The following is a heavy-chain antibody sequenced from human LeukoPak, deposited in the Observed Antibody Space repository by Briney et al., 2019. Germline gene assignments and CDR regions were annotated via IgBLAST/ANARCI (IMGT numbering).Heavy chain of an antibody. D-gene: IGHD3-22*01. Sequence: SVKVSCKASGYTFTGYYMHWVRQAPGQGLEWMGRIIPILGIANYAQKFQGRVTITADKSTSTAYMELSSLRSEDTAVYYCARESYDYYDSSGYYPDFQHWGQGTLVTVSS. J-gene: IGHJ1*01. CDR1: GYTFTGYY. V-gene: IGHV1-69*04. CDR3: ARESYDYYDSSGYYPDFQH. CDR2: IIPILGIA.